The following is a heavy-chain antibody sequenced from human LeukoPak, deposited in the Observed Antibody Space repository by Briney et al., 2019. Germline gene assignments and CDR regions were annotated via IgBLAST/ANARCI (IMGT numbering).Heavy chain of an antibody. Sequence: QPSETLSLTCTVSGVSISSGGHFWSWIRQHPGKGLEWIGYIYYSGSTYYNPSLKSRVTMSVDTSKNQFSLNLNSVTAADTAVYYCARGRSLLWFGELSGDRYWFDPWGQGTLVTVSS. D-gene: IGHD3-10*01. CDR2: IYYSGST. CDR1: GVSISSGGHF. J-gene: IGHJ5*02. V-gene: IGHV4-31*03. CDR3: ARGRSLLWFGELSGDRYWFDP.